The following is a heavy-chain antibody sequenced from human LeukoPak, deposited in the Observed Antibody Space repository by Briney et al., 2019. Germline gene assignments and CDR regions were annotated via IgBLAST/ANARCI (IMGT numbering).Heavy chain of an antibody. CDR3: ARDPSGYYDSSGYPDEGY. Sequence: WETLTLSCAASGFFFSSQDMGWVRQAPGKGLEWISYISSSSSTIYYADSVKCRFTISRDNAKNSLYLQMNSLRDEDTAVYYCARDPSGYYDSSGYPDEGYWGQGTLVTVSS. V-gene: IGHV3-48*02. D-gene: IGHD3-22*01. J-gene: IGHJ4*02. CDR2: ISSSSSTI. CDR1: GFFFSSQD.